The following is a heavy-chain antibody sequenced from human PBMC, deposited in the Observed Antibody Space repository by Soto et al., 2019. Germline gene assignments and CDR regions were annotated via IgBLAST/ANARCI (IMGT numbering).Heavy chain of an antibody. V-gene: IGHV4-39*01. CDR1: GGSISSSSYY. CDR3: ARHQWLSGEGMDV. J-gene: IGHJ6*02. CDR2: IYYSGST. Sequence: PXETLSLTCTVSGGSISSSSYYWGWIRQPPGKGLEWIGSIYYSGSTYYNPSLKSRVTISVDTSKNQFSLKLSSVTAADTAVYYCARHQWLSGEGMDVWGQGTTVTVSS. D-gene: IGHD3-16*02.